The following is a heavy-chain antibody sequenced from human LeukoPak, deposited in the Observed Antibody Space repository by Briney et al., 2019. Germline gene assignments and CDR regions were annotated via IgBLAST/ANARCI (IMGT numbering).Heavy chain of an antibody. CDR2: IYYSGST. CDR1: GGSISSYY. Sequence: SETLSLTCTVSGGSISSYYWSWIRQPPGKGLEWIGYIYYSGSTNYNPSLKSRVTISVDTSKNQFSLKLSSVTAADTAVYYCATLEMADYYGSGSYEYWGQGTLVTVSS. D-gene: IGHD3-10*01. V-gene: IGHV4-59*01. J-gene: IGHJ4*02. CDR3: ATLEMADYYGSGSYEY.